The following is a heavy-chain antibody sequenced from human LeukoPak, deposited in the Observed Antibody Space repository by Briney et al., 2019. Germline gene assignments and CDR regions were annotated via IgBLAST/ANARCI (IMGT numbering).Heavy chain of an antibody. V-gene: IGHV1-2*02. CDR2: ISPNGGGT. D-gene: IGHD3-22*01. Sequence: ASVKVSCKASGYTFTVYYIHWVRQAPGQGLEWMGWISPNGGGTNYAKKFQGRVTMTSDTSVGTAYMDLSSLGSDVAAVYYCARETKYDSRGYTFDYWGQGTLVTVSS. CDR3: ARETKYDSRGYTFDY. J-gene: IGHJ4*02. CDR1: GYTFTVYY.